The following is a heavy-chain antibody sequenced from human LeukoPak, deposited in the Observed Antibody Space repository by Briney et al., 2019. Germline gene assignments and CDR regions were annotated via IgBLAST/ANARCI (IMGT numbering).Heavy chain of an antibody. D-gene: IGHD2-2*02. CDR1: GFTFSDYY. Sequence: GGSLRFSCAASGFTFSDYYMSWIRQAPGKGLEWVSYISSSGSTIYYADSVKGRFTISRDNAKNSLYLQMNSLRAEDTAVYYCARGYYYCSSTSCYTAFYYYMDVWGKGTTVTVSS. J-gene: IGHJ6*03. CDR2: ISSSGSTI. V-gene: IGHV3-11*01. CDR3: ARGYYYCSSTSCYTAFYYYMDV.